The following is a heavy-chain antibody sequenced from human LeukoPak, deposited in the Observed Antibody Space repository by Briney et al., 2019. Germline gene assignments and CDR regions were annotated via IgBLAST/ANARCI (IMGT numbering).Heavy chain of an antibody. CDR3: ARSRGAGPGAYFDY. CDR1: GFTFSSSW. CDR2: ISNSGSYT. V-gene: IGHV3-11*03. J-gene: IGHJ4*02. Sequence: GGSLRLSCAASGFTFSSSWMYWIRQAPGQGLEWVSYISNSGSYTNYADSVAGRFTISRDNAENSLYLQMNSLRAEDTAVYYCARSRGAGPGAYFDYWGQGTLVTVTS. D-gene: IGHD6-19*01.